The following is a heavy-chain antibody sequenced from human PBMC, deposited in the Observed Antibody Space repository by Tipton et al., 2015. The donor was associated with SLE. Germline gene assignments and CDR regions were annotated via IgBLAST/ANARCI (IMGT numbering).Heavy chain of an antibody. CDR2: IYHTGST. CDR1: GGSISSSNW. D-gene: IGHD2-8*01. V-gene: IGHV4-4*02. J-gene: IGHJ5*02. Sequence: TLSLTCAVSGGSISSSNWWSWVRQPPGKGLGWIGEIYHTGSTYNNPSLKSRVTISVDRSKNQFSLKLSSVTAADTAVYYCARGGECTNGVCYLNYFDPWGQGTLVTVSS. CDR3: ARGGECTNGVCYLNYFDP.